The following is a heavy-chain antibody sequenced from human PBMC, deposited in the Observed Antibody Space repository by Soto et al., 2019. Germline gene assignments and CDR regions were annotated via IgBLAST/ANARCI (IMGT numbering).Heavy chain of an antibody. CDR2: IYKSATT. CDR3: ARGRYCLTGRCFPNWFDS. D-gene: IGHD7-27*01. J-gene: IGHJ5*01. Sequence: SETLSLICSVSGDSISNLDYFWAWIRQPPGQALEYIGYIYKSATTYYNPSFESRVAISVDTSKSQFSLNVTSVTAADTAVYFCARGRYCLTGRCFPNWFDSWGQGALVTVSS. V-gene: IGHV4-30-4*01. CDR1: GDSISNLDYF.